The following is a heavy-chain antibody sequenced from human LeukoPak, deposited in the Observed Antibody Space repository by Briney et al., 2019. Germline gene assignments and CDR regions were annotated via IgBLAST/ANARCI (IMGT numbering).Heavy chain of an antibody. Sequence: SETLSLTCTVSVGSISSSRYYWGSIRQPPGEGLECIVSITYSGSTYYNPSLKSRVTISVDTSKNQVSLQLSSVTAADTAVYYCVRDDYGDYTRRFDPWGQGTLVTVSS. CDR1: VGSISSSRYY. V-gene: IGHV4-39*07. CDR2: ITYSGST. J-gene: IGHJ5*02. CDR3: VRDDYGDYTRRFDP. D-gene: IGHD4-17*01.